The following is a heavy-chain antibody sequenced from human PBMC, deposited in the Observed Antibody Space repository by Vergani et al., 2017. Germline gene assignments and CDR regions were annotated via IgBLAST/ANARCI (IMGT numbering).Heavy chain of an antibody. CDR2: ISGSGVSA. CDR1: GFALNRHA. CDR3: AKQYFVSGNYLFDY. Sequence: VQLVESGGGVVQPGTSLRLSCVVSGFALNRHAMYWVRQAPGKGLEWVSGISGSGVSAYYTDSVKGRFTISRDNSKNMLFLQMNNLRTEDTAIYYCAKQYFVSGNYLFDYWGQGTLVTVSS. J-gene: IGHJ4*02. D-gene: IGHD3-10*01. V-gene: IGHV3-23*04.